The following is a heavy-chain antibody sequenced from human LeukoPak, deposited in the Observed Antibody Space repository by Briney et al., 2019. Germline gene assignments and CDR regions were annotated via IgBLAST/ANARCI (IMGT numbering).Heavy chain of an antibody. CDR1: GYTFTRYY. Sequence: ASVKVSCKASGYTFTRYYMHWVRQAPGQGGEWMGWVSSYNGDTNYAKKFQGRVTMSTDTSTSTAYMELRSLRFDDTGIYYCAKDWHILTGRNCFDPWGQGTLVTVSS. V-gene: IGHV1-18*04. CDR3: AKDWHILTGRNCFDP. D-gene: IGHD3-9*01. J-gene: IGHJ5*02. CDR2: VSSYNGDT.